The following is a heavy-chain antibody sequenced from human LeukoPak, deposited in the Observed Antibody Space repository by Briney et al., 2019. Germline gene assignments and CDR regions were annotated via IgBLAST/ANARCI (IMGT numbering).Heavy chain of an antibody. J-gene: IGHJ4*02. D-gene: IGHD6-6*01. V-gene: IGHV4-34*01. CDR1: GGSFSGYY. Sequence: SETLSLTCAVYGGSFSGYYWSWIRQPPGKGLEWIGEINHSGSTNYNPSLKSRVTISVDTSKNQFSLKLSSVTAADTAVYYCARRAVRQLVRGGAFDYWGQGTLVAVSS. CDR2: INHSGST. CDR3: ARRAVRQLVRGGAFDY.